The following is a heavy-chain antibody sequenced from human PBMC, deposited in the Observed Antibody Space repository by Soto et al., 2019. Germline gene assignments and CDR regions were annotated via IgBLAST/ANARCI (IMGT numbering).Heavy chain of an antibody. V-gene: IGHV4-59*08. CDR1: GGSISSYY. CDR3: AKNWNWGSLVH. CDR2: IYYGGST. D-gene: IGHD7-27*01. J-gene: IGHJ4*02. Sequence: SETLSLTCTVSGGSISSYYWSWIRQSPGKGLEWIGFIYYGGSTNYNPSLKSRVTISVDTPKNQSSLKLSSVTAADTAVYYCAKNWNWGSLVHWGQGTLVTVSS.